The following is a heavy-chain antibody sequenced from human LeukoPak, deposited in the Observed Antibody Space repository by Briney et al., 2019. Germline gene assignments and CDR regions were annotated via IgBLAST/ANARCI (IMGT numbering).Heavy chain of an antibody. CDR3: ATKDTAMVTVESQAFNDY. J-gene: IGHJ4*02. V-gene: IGHV1-24*01. CDR2: FDPEDGET. Sequence: ASVKVSCKVSGYTLTELSMHWVRQAPGKGLEWMGGFDPEDGETIYAQKFQGRVTMTEDTSTDTAYMELSSLRSEDTAVYYCATKDTAMVTVESQAFNDYWGQGTLVTVSS. CDR1: GYTLTELS. D-gene: IGHD5-18*01.